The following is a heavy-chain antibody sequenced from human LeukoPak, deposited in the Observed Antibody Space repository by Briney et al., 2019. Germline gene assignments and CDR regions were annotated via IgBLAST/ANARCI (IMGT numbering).Heavy chain of an antibody. V-gene: IGHV1-69*06. CDR1: GGTFSSYA. CDR3: ARKRELHNLYFDY. Sequence: ASVKVSCKASGGTFSSYAISWVRQAPGQGLEWMGGIIPIFGTANYAQKFQGRVTITADKSTSAAYMELSSLRSEDTAVYYCARKRELHNLYFDYWGQGTLVTVSS. D-gene: IGHD3-10*01. CDR2: IIPIFGTA. J-gene: IGHJ4*02.